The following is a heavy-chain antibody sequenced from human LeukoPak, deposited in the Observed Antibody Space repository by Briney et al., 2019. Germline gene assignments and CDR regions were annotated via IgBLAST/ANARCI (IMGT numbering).Heavy chain of an antibody. V-gene: IGHV4-39*01. CDR1: GGSISSSSYY. D-gene: IGHD2-2*01. CDR3: VMLGYCSSTSCYANWFDP. J-gene: IGHJ5*02. Sequence: SETLSLTCTVSGGSISSSSYYWGWIRQPPGKGLEWIGSIYYSGSTYYNPSLKSRVTISVDTSKNQFSLKLSSVTAADTAVYYGVMLGYCSSTSCYANWFDPWGEGTLVTVSS. CDR2: IYYSGST.